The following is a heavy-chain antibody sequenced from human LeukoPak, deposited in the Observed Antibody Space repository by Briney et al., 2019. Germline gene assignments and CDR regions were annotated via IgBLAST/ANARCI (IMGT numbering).Heavy chain of an antibody. CDR3: ARVSIVVVVAATPEYYFDY. V-gene: IGHV4-34*01. D-gene: IGHD2-15*01. CDR2: INHSGST. CDR1: GGSFSGYY. Sequence: PSETLSLTCAVYGGSFSGYYWSWIRQPPGKGLEWIGEINHSGSTNYNPSLKSRVTISVGTPKNQFSLKLSSVTAADTAVYYCARVSIVVVVAATPEYYFDYWGQGTLVTVSS. J-gene: IGHJ4*02.